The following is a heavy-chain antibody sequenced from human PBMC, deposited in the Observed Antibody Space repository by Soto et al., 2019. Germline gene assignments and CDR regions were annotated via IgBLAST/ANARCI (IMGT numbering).Heavy chain of an antibody. CDR1: GGTFSSYA. Sequence: SVKVSCKACGGTFSSYAISWLRQAPGQGLEWMGGIIPIFGTANYAQKFQGRVTITADESTSTAYMELSSLRSEDTAVYYCAREGGYSYANAFDIWGQGTMVTVSS. D-gene: IGHD5-18*01. CDR2: IIPIFGTA. CDR3: AREGGYSYANAFDI. V-gene: IGHV1-69*13. J-gene: IGHJ3*02.